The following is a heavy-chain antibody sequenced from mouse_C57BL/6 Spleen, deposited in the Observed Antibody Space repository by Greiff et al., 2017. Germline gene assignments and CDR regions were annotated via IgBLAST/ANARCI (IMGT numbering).Heavy chain of an antibody. V-gene: IGHV14-1*01. Sequence: VHVKQSGAELVRPGASVKLSCTASGFNIKDYYMHWVKQRPEQGLEWIGRIDPEDGDTEYAPKFQGKATMTADTSSNPAYLQLSSLTSEDTAVYYCTTDPMDYWGQGTSVTVSS. CDR2: IDPEDGDT. J-gene: IGHJ4*01. CDR1: GFNIKDYY. CDR3: TTDPMDY.